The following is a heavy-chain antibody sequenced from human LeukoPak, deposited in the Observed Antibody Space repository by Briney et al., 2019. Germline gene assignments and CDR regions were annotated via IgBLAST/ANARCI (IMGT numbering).Heavy chain of an antibody. J-gene: IGHJ4*02. CDR2: ISSSSSTI. CDR3: AREAPQYYFDY. CDR1: GFTFSSYS. D-gene: IGHD4-11*01. Sequence: GGSLRLSCAASGFTFSSYSMNWLRQAPGKGLEWVSYISSSSSTIYYADSVKGRFTISRDNAKNSLYLQMNSLRAEDTAVYYCAREAPQYYFDYWGQGTLVTVSS. V-gene: IGHV3-48*04.